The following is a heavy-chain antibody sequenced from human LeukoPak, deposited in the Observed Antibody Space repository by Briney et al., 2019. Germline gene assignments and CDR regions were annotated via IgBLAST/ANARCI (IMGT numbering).Heavy chain of an antibody. J-gene: IGHJ4*02. V-gene: IGHV4-34*01. CDR3: ARQSRRLPRVEKGGFDY. CDR2: INHSGST. Sequence: SETLSLTCAVYGGSFSGYYWSWIRQPPGKGLEWIGEINHSGSTNYNPSLKSRVTISVDTSKNQFSLKLSSVTAADTAVYYCARQSRRLPRVEKGGFDYWGQGTLVTVSS. CDR1: GGSFSGYY. D-gene: IGHD4-23*01.